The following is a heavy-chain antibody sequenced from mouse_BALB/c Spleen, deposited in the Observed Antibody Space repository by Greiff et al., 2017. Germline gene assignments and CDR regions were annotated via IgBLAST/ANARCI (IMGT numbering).Heavy chain of an antibody. CDR2: IDPENGDT. CDR3: NADGLRDFDY. V-gene: IGHV14-4*02. D-gene: IGHD2-3*01. Sequence: VQLQQSGAELVRSGASVKLSCTASGFNIKDYYMHWVKQRPEQGLEWIGWIDPENGDTEYAPKFQGKATMTADTSSNTAYLQLSSLTSEDTAVYYCNADGLRDFDYWGQGTTLTVSA. CDR1: GFNIKDYY. J-gene: IGHJ2*01.